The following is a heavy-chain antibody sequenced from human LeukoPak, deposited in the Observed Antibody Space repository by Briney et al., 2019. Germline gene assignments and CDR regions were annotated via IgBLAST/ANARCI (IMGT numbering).Heavy chain of an antibody. CDR2: IWYDGSNK. J-gene: IGHJ6*03. D-gene: IGHD3-9*01. Sequence: GGSLRLSCAASGFTFSSYGMHWVRQAPGKGLEWVAVIWYDGSNKYYADSVKGRFTISRDNSKNTLYLQMNSLRAEDTAVYYCAKVATYDILTGYYMDVWGKGTTVTVSS. CDR3: AKVATYDILTGYYMDV. V-gene: IGHV3-33*06. CDR1: GFTFSSYG.